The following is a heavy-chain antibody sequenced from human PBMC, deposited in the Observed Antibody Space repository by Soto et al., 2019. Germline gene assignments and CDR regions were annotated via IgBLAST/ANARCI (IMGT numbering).Heavy chain of an antibody. V-gene: IGHV4-31*03. Sequence: NPSETLSLTCTVSGGSISSGGYYWSWIRQHPGKGLEWIGYIYYSGSTYYNPSLKSRVTISVDTSKNQFSLKLSSVTAADTAVYYCARDLSSPEYDYVWGSYLGGAFDIWGQGTMVTVSS. D-gene: IGHD3-16*02. CDR2: IYYSGST. CDR1: GGSISSGGYY. CDR3: ARDLSSPEYDYVWGSYLGGAFDI. J-gene: IGHJ3*02.